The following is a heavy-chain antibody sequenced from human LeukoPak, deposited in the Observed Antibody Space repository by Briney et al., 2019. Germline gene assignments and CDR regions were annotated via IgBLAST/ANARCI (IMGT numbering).Heavy chain of an antibody. V-gene: IGHV4-59*08. CDR2: IYYSGTT. J-gene: IGHJ2*01. CDR3: ARRTYFDL. CDR1: GGTINNYF. Sequence: SETLSPTCTVSGGTINNYFWSWVRQPPGKGLEWIGDIYYSGTTNYNPPVKSRVTISVDTSKNQFSLKLSSVTAADTAVYYCARRTYFDLWGRGTLVTVSS.